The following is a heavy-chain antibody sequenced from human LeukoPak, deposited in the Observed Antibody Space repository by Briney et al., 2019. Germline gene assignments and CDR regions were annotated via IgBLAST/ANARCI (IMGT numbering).Heavy chain of an antibody. CDR1: GDSVSSNSAA. D-gene: IGHD2-8*01. J-gene: IGHJ3*02. Sequence: SQTLSLTCAISGDSVSSNSAAWNWIRQSPSRGLEWLGRTYYRSKWYNDYAVSVKSRITINPDTSKNQFSLQLNSVTPEDTAVYYCARVTYCTNGVRYTGAYGAFDIWGQGTMVTVSS. V-gene: IGHV6-1*01. CDR3: ARVTYCTNGVRYTGAYGAFDI. CDR2: TYYRSKWYN.